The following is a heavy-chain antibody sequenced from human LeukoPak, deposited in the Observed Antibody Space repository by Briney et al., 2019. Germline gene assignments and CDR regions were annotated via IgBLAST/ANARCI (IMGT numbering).Heavy chain of an antibody. CDR1: GYTFTSYA. V-gene: IGHV1-3*01. CDR2: INAGNGNT. D-gene: IGHD1-1*01. J-gene: IGHJ6*02. Sequence: ASVKVSCKASGYTFTSYAMHWVRQAPGQRREWMGWINAGNGNTKYSQKFQGRVTITRDTSASTAYMELSSLRSEDTAVYYCARGGTGTTSYYYYGMDVWGQGTTVTVSS. CDR3: ARGGTGTTSYYYYGMDV.